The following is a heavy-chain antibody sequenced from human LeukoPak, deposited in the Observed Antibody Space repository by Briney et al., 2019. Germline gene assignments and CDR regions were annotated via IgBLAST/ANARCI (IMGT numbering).Heavy chain of an antibody. Sequence: SETLSLTCTVSGNSISSGDYYWSWIRQPAGKGLEWIGRIYTSGSTTYIPSLKSRVTISGDTSENQFSLKLSSVTAADTAVYYCARSSVPYYYYNYSMDVWGNGTTVTVSS. CDR3: ARSSVPYYYYNYSMDV. CDR2: IYTSGST. D-gene: IGHD3-22*01. V-gene: IGHV4-61*02. CDR1: GNSISSGDYY. J-gene: IGHJ6*03.